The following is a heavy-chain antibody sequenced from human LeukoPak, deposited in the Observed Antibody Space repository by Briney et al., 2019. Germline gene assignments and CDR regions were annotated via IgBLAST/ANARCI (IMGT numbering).Heavy chain of an antibody. CDR2: IHTSGST. V-gene: IGHV4-4*07. Sequence: SETLSLTCTVSGGSISSYYWSWIRQPAGKGLEWIGRIHTSGSTNYSPSLKSRVTMSVDTSKNQFSLRLSSVTAADAAVYYCARDLTDYYELDYWGQGTLVTVSS. CDR3: ARDLTDYYELDY. D-gene: IGHD3-22*01. J-gene: IGHJ4*02. CDR1: GGSISSYY.